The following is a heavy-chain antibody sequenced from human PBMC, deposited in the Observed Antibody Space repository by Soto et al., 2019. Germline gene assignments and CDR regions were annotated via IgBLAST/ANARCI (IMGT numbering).Heavy chain of an antibody. CDR2: IDPSDSYT. CDR1: GYSFTSYW. Sequence: PVPSLTISCKGSGYSFTSYWISWVRPLPGKGLEWMVRIDPSDSYTNYSPSFHGHVTISADKSISTAYLQWSSLKASDTAMYYCASTSFGVVITQIVTGVGGQGTTVDVST. D-gene: IGHD3-3*01. V-gene: IGHV5-10-1*01. J-gene: IGHJ6*01. CDR3: ASTSFGVVITQIVTGV.